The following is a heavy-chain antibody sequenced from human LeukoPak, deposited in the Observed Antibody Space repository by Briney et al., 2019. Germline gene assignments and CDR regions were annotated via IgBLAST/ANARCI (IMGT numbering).Heavy chain of an antibody. CDR2: ISWNSGSI. CDR1: GFTFDDYA. D-gene: IGHD6-13*01. J-gene: IGHJ4*02. Sequence: PGGSLRLSCAASGFTFDDYAMHWVRHAPGKGLEWVSGISWNSGSIGYADSVKGRFTISRDNAKNSLYLQMNSLRAEDTALYYCAKVQSSSWNYYDYWGQGTLVTVSS. V-gene: IGHV3-9*01. CDR3: AKVQSSSWNYYDY.